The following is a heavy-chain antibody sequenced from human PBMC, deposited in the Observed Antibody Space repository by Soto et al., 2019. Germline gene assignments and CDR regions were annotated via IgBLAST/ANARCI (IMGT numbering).Heavy chain of an antibody. V-gene: IGHV3-23*01. CDR2: ISGNGENT. CDR3: AKDRLYSSLWFPHPLYGMDV. D-gene: IGHD6-19*01. Sequence: EVQLLESGGGLVQPGGSLRLSCAASGFIFRSHAISWVRQAPGKGLEWISTISGNGENTYYADSVKGQLTISRDNSKNTVYLQMNNVRVEDTAVYYCAKDRLYSSLWFPHPLYGMDVWGQGATVTVSS. CDR1: GFIFRSHA. J-gene: IGHJ6*02.